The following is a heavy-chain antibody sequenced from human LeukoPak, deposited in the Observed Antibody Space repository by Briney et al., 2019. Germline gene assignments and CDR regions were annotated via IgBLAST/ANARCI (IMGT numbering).Heavy chain of an antibody. CDR1: GGSFSGYY. V-gene: IGHV4-34*01. J-gene: IGHJ5*01. D-gene: IGHD5-12*01. Sequence: SETLSLTCRVYGGSFSGYYWSWIRHPPGKGLEWIGEVNYSGSINYKPSLKSRVIILVDTSKNQFSLKLKSVTAADTAVYYCASYRYGYRGMDSWGQGTQVTVSS. CDR2: VNYSGSI. CDR3: ASYRYGYRGMDS.